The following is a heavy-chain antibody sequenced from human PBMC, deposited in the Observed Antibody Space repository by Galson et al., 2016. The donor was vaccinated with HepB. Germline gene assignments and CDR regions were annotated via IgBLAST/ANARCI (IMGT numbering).Heavy chain of an antibody. J-gene: IGHJ6*02. CDR1: GFKFSNYS. Sequence: SLRLSCAASGFKFSNYSMNWVRQAPGKGLEWISYISTSSGTIYYADSVRDRFTVSRDNAKSSLFLRMSSLRDEDTAVYYCARSPKEVTAITGKYVFHGMHVWGPGTTVTVSS. V-gene: IGHV3-48*02. CDR3: ARSPKEVTAITGKYVFHGMHV. CDR2: ISTSSGTI. D-gene: IGHD1-20*01.